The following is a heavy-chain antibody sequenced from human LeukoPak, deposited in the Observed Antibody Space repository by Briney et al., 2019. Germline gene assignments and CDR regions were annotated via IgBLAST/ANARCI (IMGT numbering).Heavy chain of an antibody. CDR2: ISYDGSNK. V-gene: IGHV3-30*18. Sequence: GGSLRLSCAASGFTFSSYGMHWVRQVPGKGLEWVAVISYDGSNKYYADSVKGRFTISRDNSKNTLYLQLNSLRAEDTAVYYCAKILRAVAGNGYYYGMDVWGQGTTVTVSS. J-gene: IGHJ6*02. D-gene: IGHD6-19*01. CDR3: AKILRAVAGNGYYYGMDV. CDR1: GFTFSSYG.